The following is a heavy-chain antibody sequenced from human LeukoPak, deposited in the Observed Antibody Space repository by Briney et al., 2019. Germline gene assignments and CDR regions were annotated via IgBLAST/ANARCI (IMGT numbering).Heavy chain of an antibody. Sequence: SETLSLTCAVYGGSFSGYYWSWIRQPPGKGLEWIGEINHSGSTNYSPSLKSRVTISVDTPKNQFSLKLSSVTAADTAVYYCARGRAHYYDSSGYYYRKAFDIWGQGTMVTVSS. V-gene: IGHV4-34*01. D-gene: IGHD3-22*01. CDR1: GGSFSGYY. CDR2: INHSGST. CDR3: ARGRAHYYDSSGYYYRKAFDI. J-gene: IGHJ3*02.